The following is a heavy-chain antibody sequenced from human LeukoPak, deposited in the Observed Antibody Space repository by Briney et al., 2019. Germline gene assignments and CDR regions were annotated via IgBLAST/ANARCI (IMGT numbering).Heavy chain of an antibody. CDR2: IKQDGSEK. V-gene: IGHV3-7*01. CDR3: SRRLCASGSYWSAPCNGMDV. J-gene: IGHJ6*02. Sequence: GGSLRLSCAAFGFSFSSYWMSWVRQAPGKGLEWVANIKQDGSEKYYVDSVKGRFTISRDNAKNSLYLQMNSLRAEDTAVYYCSRRLCASGSYWSAPCNGMDVWGQGTTVTVSS. CDR1: GFSFSSYW. D-gene: IGHD3-10*01.